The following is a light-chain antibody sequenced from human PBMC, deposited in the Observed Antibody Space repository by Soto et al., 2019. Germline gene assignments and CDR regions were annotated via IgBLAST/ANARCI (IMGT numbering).Light chain of an antibody. J-gene: IGLJ3*02. CDR3: SSYTTTTRL. CDR2: EVS. Sequence: QSALTQPASVSGSPGQSITISCTGTSSDIGSNNYVSWFQQRPGKAPTLIIYEVSNRPSGVSTHFSGSKSGNTASLTISGLLPEDEAEYYCSSYTTTTRLFGGGTKVTV. CDR1: SSDIGSNNY. V-gene: IGLV2-14*01.